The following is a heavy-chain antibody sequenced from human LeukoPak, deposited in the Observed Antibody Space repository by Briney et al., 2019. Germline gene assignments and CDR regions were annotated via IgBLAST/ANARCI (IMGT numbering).Heavy chain of an antibody. CDR2: IGGRGDGI. D-gene: IGHD2-15*01. V-gene: IGHV3-48*01. CDR3: AREIPGRIAADC. J-gene: IGHJ4*02. CDR1: GFTFSDYS. Sequence: PGGSLRLSCVASGFTFSDYSMNWVRQAPGKGLEWVSYIGGRGDGISYADSVKGRFTVSRDNAKNSLFPQMNSLRGDDTAMYFCAREIPGRIAADCWGQGTLVTVSS.